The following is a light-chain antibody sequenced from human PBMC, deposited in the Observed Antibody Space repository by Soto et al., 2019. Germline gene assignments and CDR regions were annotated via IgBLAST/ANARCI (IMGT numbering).Light chain of an antibody. CDR2: RNN. Sequence: QSVLTQSRSASGTPGQGVTISSSGTSSSIESNYVYWYQQLPGTAPRLLIYRNNQRPSGVPDRFSGSKSGTSASLAISALRSGDQADYYCTVWDDSLRGRLFGGGTKVTVL. J-gene: IGLJ2*01. V-gene: IGLV1-47*01. CDR1: SSSIESNY. CDR3: TVWDDSLRGRL.